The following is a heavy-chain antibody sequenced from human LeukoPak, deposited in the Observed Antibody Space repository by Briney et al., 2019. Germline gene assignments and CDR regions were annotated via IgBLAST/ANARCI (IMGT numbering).Heavy chain of an antibody. CDR3: TTEVVVTAIRPDY. Sequence: HPGGSLRLSCAASGFTFSSYAMHWVRQAPGKGLEYVSAISSNGGSTYYANSVKGRFTISRDNSKNTLYLQMGSLKTEDTAVYYCTTEVVVTAIRPDYWGQGTLATVSS. CDR1: GFTFSSYA. D-gene: IGHD2-21*02. V-gene: IGHV3-64*01. J-gene: IGHJ4*02. CDR2: ISSNGGST.